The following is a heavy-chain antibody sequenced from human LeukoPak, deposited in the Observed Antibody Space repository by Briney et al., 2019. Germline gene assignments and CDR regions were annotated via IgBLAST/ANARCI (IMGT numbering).Heavy chain of an antibody. CDR1: GYAFTSYG. V-gene: IGHV1-18*01. Sequence: AASVKVSCKASGYAFTSYGISWVRQAPGQGLEWMGWISAYNGNTNYAQKLQGRVTMTTDTSTSTAYMELRSLRSDDTAVYYCARDLYGDSYFDYWGQGTLVTVSS. CDR3: ARDLYGDSYFDY. J-gene: IGHJ4*02. D-gene: IGHD4-17*01. CDR2: ISAYNGNT.